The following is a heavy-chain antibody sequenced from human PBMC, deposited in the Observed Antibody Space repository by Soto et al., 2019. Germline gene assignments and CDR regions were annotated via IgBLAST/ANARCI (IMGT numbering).Heavy chain of an antibody. CDR2: ISGSGGST. V-gene: IGHV3-23*01. Sequence: GGSLRLSCAASGFTFISYAMTWVRQAPGKGLEWVSAISGSGGSTYYADSVKGRFTISRDNSKNTLYLQMNSLRAEDTAVYYCANSAVAAIDYYYGMDVWGQGTTVT. CDR1: GFTFISYA. J-gene: IGHJ6*02. D-gene: IGHD2-15*01. CDR3: ANSAVAAIDYYYGMDV.